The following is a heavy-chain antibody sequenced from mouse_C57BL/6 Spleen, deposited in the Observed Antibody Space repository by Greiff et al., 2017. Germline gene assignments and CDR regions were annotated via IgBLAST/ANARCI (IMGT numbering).Heavy chain of an antibody. V-gene: IGHV1-7*01. D-gene: IGHD1-3*01. CDR1: GYTFTSYW. CDR2: INPSSGYT. J-gene: IGHJ4*01. Sequence: VQLQQSGAELAKPGASVKLSCKASGYTFTSYWMHWVKQRPGQGLEWIGYINPSSGYTKYNQKFKGKATLTANKSYSTAYMQISSLTYEDSAVFYCGSKGYAMDYWGQGTSVTVAS. CDR3: GSKGYAMDY.